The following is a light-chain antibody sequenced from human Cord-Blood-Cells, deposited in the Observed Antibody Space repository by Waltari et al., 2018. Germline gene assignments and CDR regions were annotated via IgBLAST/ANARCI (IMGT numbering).Light chain of an antibody. CDR1: SSDVGGYNY. Sequence: QSALTQPRSVSGSPGQSVTISCTGTSSDVGGYNYVSWYQQHQGKAPKLMIYDVSKRPSGFPDRFSGSKSGNTASLTISGLQAEDEADYYCCSYAGSYVFGTGTKVTVL. J-gene: IGLJ1*01. CDR2: DVS. V-gene: IGLV2-11*01. CDR3: CSYAGSYV.